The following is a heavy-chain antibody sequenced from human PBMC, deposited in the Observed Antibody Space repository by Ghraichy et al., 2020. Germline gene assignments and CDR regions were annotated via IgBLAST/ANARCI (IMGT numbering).Heavy chain of an antibody. Sequence: SETLSLTCTVSGGSISSGGYYWSWIRQHPGKGLEWIGYIYYSGSTYYNPSLKSRVTISVDTSKNQFSLKLSSVTAADTAVYYCARDISHWYFDLWSRGTLVTVSS. CDR2: IYYSGST. V-gene: IGHV4-31*03. D-gene: IGHD1-14*01. CDR1: GGSISSGGYY. CDR3: ARDISHWYFDL. J-gene: IGHJ2*01.